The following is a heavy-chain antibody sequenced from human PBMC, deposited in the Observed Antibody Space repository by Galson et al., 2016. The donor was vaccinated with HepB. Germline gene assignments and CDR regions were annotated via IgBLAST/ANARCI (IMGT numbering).Heavy chain of an antibody. D-gene: IGHD3-3*01. V-gene: IGHV4-59*01. J-gene: IGHJ6*02. CDR3: ARAPYYESGRLDV. CDR1: Y. Sequence: YWSWIRQPPGKALEWIGYLYYTGTSDYNPSLKSRATISLDRSKNLLSLSLSSVTAADTAVYYCARAPYYESGRLDVWGQGTTVAVSS. CDR2: LYYTGTS.